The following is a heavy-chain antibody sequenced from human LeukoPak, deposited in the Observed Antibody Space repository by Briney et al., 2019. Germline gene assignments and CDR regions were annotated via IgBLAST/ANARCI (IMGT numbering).Heavy chain of an antibody. V-gene: IGHV3-48*01. CDR1: GFTFSSYS. Sequence: PGGSLRLSCAASGFTFSSYSMNWVRQAPGKGLEWVSYISSSSSTIYYADSVKGRFTISRDNAKNSLYLQMNSLRAEHTAVYYCATTEDFWSGYFSYWGQGTLVTVSS. CDR3: ATTEDFWSGYFSY. CDR2: ISSSSSTI. J-gene: IGHJ4*02. D-gene: IGHD3-3*01.